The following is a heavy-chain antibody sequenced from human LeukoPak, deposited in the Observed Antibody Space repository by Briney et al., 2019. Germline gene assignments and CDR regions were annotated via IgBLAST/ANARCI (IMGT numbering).Heavy chain of an antibody. D-gene: IGHD5-18*01. J-gene: IGHJ4*02. CDR1: GYTFTSYG. Sequence: GASVKVSCKASGYTFTSYGIRWVRQAPGQGLEWMGWISAYNGNTNYAQKLQGRVTMTTDTSTSTAYMELSRLRSDDTAVYYCARVGQGGYSYGYDYWGQGTLVTVSS. CDR3: ARVGQGGYSYGYDY. V-gene: IGHV1-18*01. CDR2: ISAYNGNT.